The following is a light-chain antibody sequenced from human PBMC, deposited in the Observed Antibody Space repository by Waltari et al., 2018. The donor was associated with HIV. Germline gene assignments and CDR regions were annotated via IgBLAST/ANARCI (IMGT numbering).Light chain of an antibody. CDR1: VLPKQY. J-gene: IGLJ7*01. V-gene: IGLV3-25*03. Sequence: SFELTQPPSVSVSPGQTARITCSGDVLPKQYAYWYQQKPGQAPVVVISKDSERPSGIPERFSGSSSGTTVTLTISGVQAEDEADYSCQSADSSGTYAVFGGGTQLTVL. CDR3: QSADSSGTYAV. CDR2: KDS.